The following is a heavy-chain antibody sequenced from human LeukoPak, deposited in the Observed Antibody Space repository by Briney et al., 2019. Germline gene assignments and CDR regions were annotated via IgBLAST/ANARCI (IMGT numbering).Heavy chain of an antibody. Sequence: SETLSLTCTVSGGSISSYCWSWIRQPPGKSLEWIGTTYHTGSTHYNPSLRSRVTISVDTSKNQFSLRLSSVTAADTAVYYCAKQGDRSSSYNLDWFDPWGQGTLVTVSP. D-gene: IGHD6-13*01. CDR3: AKQGDRSSSYNLDWFDP. CDR1: GGSISSYC. J-gene: IGHJ5*02. CDR2: TYHTGST. V-gene: IGHV4-59*04.